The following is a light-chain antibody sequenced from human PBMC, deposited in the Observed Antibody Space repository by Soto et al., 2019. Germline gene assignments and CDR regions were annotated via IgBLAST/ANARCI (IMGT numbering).Light chain of an antibody. CDR3: QQYNSYSWT. V-gene: IGKV1-9*01. CDR2: AAS. CDR1: HGISSN. Sequence: IQLTQSPSSLSASVGDRVTITCRASHGISSNLAWYQQKPGKAPNLLIYAASTLQSGVPSRFSGSGSGTEFTLTISSLQPDDFATYYCQQYNSYSWTFGQGTKVDIK. J-gene: IGKJ1*01.